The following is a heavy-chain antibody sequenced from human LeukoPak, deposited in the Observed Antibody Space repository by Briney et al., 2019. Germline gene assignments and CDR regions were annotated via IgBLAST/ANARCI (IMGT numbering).Heavy chain of an antibody. CDR3: AKTGGIAAAH. D-gene: IGHD6-13*01. CDR2: ISGSGGST. V-gene: IGHV3-23*01. CDR1: GFTFSSAW. Sequence: GVSLRLSCAASGFTFSSAWMRWLRQAPGKGLDWVSAISGSGGSTYYADSVKGRFTIYRENSKNTLYLQMNSLRAEDTALYYCAKTGGIAAAHWGQGTMVTVSS. J-gene: IGHJ4*02.